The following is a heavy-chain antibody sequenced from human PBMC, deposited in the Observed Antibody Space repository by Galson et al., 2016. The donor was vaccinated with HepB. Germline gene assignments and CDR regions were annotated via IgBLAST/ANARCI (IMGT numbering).Heavy chain of an antibody. CDR3: ARVGRGRIQLWRRFDYYHGMDV. J-gene: IGHJ6*02. CDR2: IKEDGSEK. CDR1: GFTFSSYW. V-gene: IGHV3-7*01. D-gene: IGHD5-18*01. Sequence: SLRLSCAASGFTFSSYWMSWVRQAPGEGLEWVANIKEDGSEKYYVDSLKGRFNISRDNAKNSLYLQMKSLTVEDTAVYYCARVGRGRIQLWRRFDYYHGMDVWGQETTVTVSS.